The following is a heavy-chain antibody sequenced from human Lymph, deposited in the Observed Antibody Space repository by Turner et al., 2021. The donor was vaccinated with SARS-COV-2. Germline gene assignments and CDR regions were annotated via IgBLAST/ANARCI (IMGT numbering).Heavy chain of an antibody. CDR3: AKDPGYCSGGSCYSRTYFDF. Sequence: EVQLVESGGGVVQPGGSLRLSCAACGFTFDDYAMHWVRQAPGKGLEWVSLISGDGGGTYYADSVKGRFTISRDNSNNSLSLQMNSLRAEDTALYYCAKDPGYCSGGSCYSRTYFDFWGQGTLVTVSA. V-gene: IGHV3-43*02. CDR1: GFTFDDYA. CDR2: ISGDGGGT. D-gene: IGHD2-15*01. J-gene: IGHJ4*02.